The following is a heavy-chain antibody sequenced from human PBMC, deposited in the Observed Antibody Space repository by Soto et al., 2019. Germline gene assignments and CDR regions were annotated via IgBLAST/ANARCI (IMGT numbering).Heavy chain of an antibody. D-gene: IGHD4-4*01. J-gene: IGHJ4*02. CDR2: IDYSGTA. CDR1: YGSISVSNVF. V-gene: IGHV4-39*01. Sequence: ETLSLTCTVSYGSISVSNVFWGWVRQPPGKGLEWIGNIDYSGTAYFNPSLGTRVTSPVDTSKNQFSLTLYPVTAADTAVYYCARTTGRHLDFWGQGILVTVSS. CDR3: ARTTGRHLDF.